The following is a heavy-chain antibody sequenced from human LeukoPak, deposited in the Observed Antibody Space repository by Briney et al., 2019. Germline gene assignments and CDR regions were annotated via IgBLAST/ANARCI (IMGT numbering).Heavy chain of an antibody. D-gene: IGHD1-26*01. CDR2: ISGSGGST. Sequence: HTGGSLRLSCAASGFTFSSYAMSWVRQAPGKGLEWVSAISGSGGSTYYADSVKGRFTISRDNSKNTLYLQMNSLRAEDTAVYYCAAHIGSGSYLVVHPVPGINYFDYWGQGTLVTVSS. J-gene: IGHJ4*02. CDR3: AAHIGSGSYLVVHPVPGINYFDY. CDR1: GFTFSSYA. V-gene: IGHV3-23*01.